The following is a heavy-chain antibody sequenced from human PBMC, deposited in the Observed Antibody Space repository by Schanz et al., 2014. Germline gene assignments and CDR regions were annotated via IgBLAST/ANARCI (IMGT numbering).Heavy chain of an antibody. CDR3: ARGQVLES. J-gene: IGHJ5*02. V-gene: IGHV3-7*02. D-gene: IGHD1-1*01. CDR1: GFSLDIFA. CDR2: IKHDGSVK. Sequence: EAHLVESGGGLVEPGGSLRLSCATSGFSLDIFAVSWVRQAPGKGPEWVANIKHDGSVKDYVDSVKGRFTISRDNAKNSLFLQMNSLRPEDTAVYYCARGQVLESWGQGTLVTVSS.